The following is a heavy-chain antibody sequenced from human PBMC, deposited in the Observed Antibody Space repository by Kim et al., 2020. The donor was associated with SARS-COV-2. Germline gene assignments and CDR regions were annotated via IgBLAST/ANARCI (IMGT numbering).Heavy chain of an antibody. Sequence: SVKVSCKASGGTFSSYAISWVRQAPGQGLEWMGGIIPIFGTANYAQKFQGRVTITADESTSTAYMVLSSLRSEDTAVYYCARDRLGYCSGGSCYPIKSWGQGTLVTVSS. V-gene: IGHV1-69*13. CDR3: ARDRLGYCSGGSCYPIKS. CDR2: IIPIFGTA. J-gene: IGHJ4*02. CDR1: GGTFSSYA. D-gene: IGHD2-15*01.